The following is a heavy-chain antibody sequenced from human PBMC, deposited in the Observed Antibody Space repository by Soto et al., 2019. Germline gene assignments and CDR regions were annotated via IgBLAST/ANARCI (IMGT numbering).Heavy chain of an antibody. J-gene: IGHJ3*02. CDR3: AKDFINRNGIYDPFAI. V-gene: IGHV3-23*01. CDR2: IGGDGGSP. D-gene: IGHD3-10*01. CDR1: GFTCREYA. Sequence: PGGSLRLSCEASGFTCREYAMSWVRQAPGKGLEWVSVIGGDGGSPNYADSVKGRFTVSRDNSKSTLYLQMDSLRAEDTALYYCAKDFINRNGIYDPFAISGQYTIFPVSS.